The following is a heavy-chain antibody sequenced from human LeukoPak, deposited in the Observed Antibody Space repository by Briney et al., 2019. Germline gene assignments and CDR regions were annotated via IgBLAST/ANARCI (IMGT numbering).Heavy chain of an antibody. J-gene: IGHJ4*02. CDR3: ARGYGSGSYYNGFDY. V-gene: IGHV4-34*01. D-gene: IGHD3-10*01. CDR1: GGSFSGYY. CDR2: INHSVST. Sequence: PSETLSLTCAVYGGSFSGYYWSWIRQPPGKGLEWIGEINHSVSTNYNPSHKSRIPISVDPSKNQLSLKLSSVTAADTAVYYCARGYGSGSYYNGFDYWGQGTLVTVSS.